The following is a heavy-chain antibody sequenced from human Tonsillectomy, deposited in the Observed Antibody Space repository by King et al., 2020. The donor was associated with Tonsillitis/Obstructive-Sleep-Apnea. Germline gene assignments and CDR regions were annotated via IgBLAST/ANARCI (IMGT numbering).Heavy chain of an antibody. CDR2: INPSGGST. CDR3: AGSYTALSSDAFDI. CDR1: GYTFTRYY. Sequence: LQLVQSGAEVKKPGASVKVSCKAPGYTFTRYYMHWVRQAPGQGLEWMGIINPSGGSTSYAQKFQGRVTVTRDTSTSTVYMELSSLRSEDTAVYYCAGSYTALSSDAFDIWGQGTMVTVSS. D-gene: IGHD5-18*01. J-gene: IGHJ3*02. V-gene: IGHV1-46*01.